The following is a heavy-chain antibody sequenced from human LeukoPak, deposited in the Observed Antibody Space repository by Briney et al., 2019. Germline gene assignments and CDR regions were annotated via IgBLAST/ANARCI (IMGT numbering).Heavy chain of an antibody. D-gene: IGHD3-22*01. CDR1: GGTFSSYA. J-gene: IGHJ4*02. CDR2: IIPIFGTA. V-gene: IGHV1-69*13. Sequence: SVKVSCKASGGTFSSYAISWVRQAPGQGLEWMGGIIPIFGTANYAQKFQGRVTITADESTSTAYMELRSLRSDDTAVYYCARTATQGYYYDSSGLNDYWGQGTLVTVSS. CDR3: ARTATQGYYYDSSGLNDY.